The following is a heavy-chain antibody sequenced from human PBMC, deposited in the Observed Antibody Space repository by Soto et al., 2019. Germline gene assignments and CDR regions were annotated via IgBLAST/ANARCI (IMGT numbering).Heavy chain of an antibody. Sequence: GGSLRLSCAASGFTFSSYWMHWVRQTPGKGLLCVSRINSDGGSTYYADSVTGRFTISRDNAKNTLYLQMNSLRAEDTAVYYCARGGLYFDSWGQGTLVTVSS. CDR3: ARGGLYFDS. CDR1: GFTFSSYW. J-gene: IGHJ4*02. CDR2: INSDGGST. V-gene: IGHV3-74*01.